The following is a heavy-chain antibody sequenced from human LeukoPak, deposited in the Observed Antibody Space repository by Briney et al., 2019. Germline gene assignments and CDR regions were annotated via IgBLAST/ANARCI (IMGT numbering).Heavy chain of an antibody. CDR3: TRYRYSSGRDFDY. V-gene: IGHV3-48*02. CDR2: IDSSSSTI. J-gene: IGHJ4*02. CDR1: GFTFSTYS. Sequence: PGGSLRLSCAASGFTFSTYSMNWVRQAPGKGLEWVSYIDSSSSTIYYADSVKGRFTVSRDNAKNSLYLQMNSLRDEDTAIYYCTRYRYSSGRDFDYWGQGTLVTVSS. D-gene: IGHD6-19*01.